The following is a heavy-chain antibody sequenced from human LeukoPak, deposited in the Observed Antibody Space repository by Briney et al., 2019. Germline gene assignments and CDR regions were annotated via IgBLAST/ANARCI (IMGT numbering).Heavy chain of an antibody. CDR3: ARGGEDYGSGSYGPCYYYYMDV. V-gene: IGHV1-69*05. D-gene: IGHD3-10*01. J-gene: IGHJ6*03. CDR1: GGTFSSYA. Sequence: GASVKVSCKASGGTFSSYAISWVRQAPGQGLEWMGGIIPIFGTANYAQKFQGRVTITTDESTSTAYMELSSLRSEDTAVYYCARGGEDYGSGSYGPCYYYYMDVWGKGTTVTVSS. CDR2: IIPIFGTA.